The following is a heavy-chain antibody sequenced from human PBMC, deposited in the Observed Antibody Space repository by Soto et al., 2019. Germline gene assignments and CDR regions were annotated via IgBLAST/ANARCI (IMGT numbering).Heavy chain of an antibody. CDR1: GFTFDDYA. CDR3: AKDIVAAALNYFDY. V-gene: IGHV3-9*01. D-gene: IGHD6-13*01. Sequence: SLRLSCAASGFTFDDYAIHWVRQAPGKGLEWVSGISWNSGSIGYADSVKGRFTISRDNAKNSLYLQMNSLRAEDTALYYCAKDIVAAALNYFDYWGQGTLVTVSS. CDR2: ISWNSGSI. J-gene: IGHJ4*02.